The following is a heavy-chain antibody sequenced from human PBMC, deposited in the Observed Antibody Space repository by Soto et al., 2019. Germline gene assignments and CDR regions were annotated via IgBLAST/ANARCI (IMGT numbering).Heavy chain of an antibody. V-gene: IGHV1-18*01. J-gene: IGHJ4*02. Sequence: QVQLVQSGAEVKKPGASVKVSCKASGYIFTSFGITWVRQAPGQGLEWMGWVSTYNGNTKYAQKRQGRVTMSTDTSTSTAYMELRSPRSDDTAVYYCTRGAGQGSGSYDWGQGTLVTVSS. CDR2: VSTYNGNT. CDR1: GYIFTSFG. CDR3: TRGAGQGSGSYD. D-gene: IGHD3-10*01.